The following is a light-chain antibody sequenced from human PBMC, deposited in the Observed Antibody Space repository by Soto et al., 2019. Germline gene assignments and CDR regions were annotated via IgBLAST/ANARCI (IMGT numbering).Light chain of an antibody. CDR2: DAS. V-gene: IGKV1-5*01. CDR1: QTISTW. J-gene: IGKJ1*01. Sequence: DLQVTQSPSTLSSSLGDSVTITCRGSQTISTWMAWYQQKPGKAPKLLIYDASTLESGVPSRFSGSGSGTEFTLIISGLQPDDYATYYCQQYTNTNNPWMCGQGTKVDIK. CDR3: QQYTNTNNPWM.